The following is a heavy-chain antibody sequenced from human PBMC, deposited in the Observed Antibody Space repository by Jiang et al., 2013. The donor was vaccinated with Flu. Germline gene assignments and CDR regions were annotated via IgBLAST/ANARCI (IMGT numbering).Heavy chain of an antibody. V-gene: IGHV5-10-1*01. Sequence: LEWMGRIDPSDSYTNYSPSFQGHVTISADKSISTAYLQWSSLKASDTAMYYCARLLGYCSSTSCYNNWFDPWGQGTLVTVSS. J-gene: IGHJ5*02. CDR3: ARLLGYCSSTSCYNNWFDP. D-gene: IGHD2-2*02. CDR2: IDPSDSYT.